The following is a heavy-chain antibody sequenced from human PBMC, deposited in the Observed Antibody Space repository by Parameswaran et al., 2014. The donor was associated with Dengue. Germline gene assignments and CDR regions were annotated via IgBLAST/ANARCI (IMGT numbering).Heavy chain of an antibody. D-gene: IGHD3-16*01. V-gene: IGHV3-23*01. Sequence: VRQAPGKGLEWVSAISGSGGSTYYADSVKGRFTISRDNSKNTLYLQMNSLRAEDTAVYYCAKFVGDSEKSALTAYDYVWGSYGYWGQGTLVTVSS. J-gene: IGHJ4*02. CDR3: AKFVGDSEKSALTAYDYVWGSYGY. CDR2: ISGSGGST.